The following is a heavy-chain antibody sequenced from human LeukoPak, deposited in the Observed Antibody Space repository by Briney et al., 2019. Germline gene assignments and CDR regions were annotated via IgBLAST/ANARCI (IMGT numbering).Heavy chain of an antibody. CDR1: GGSISSYY. CDR3: ARGARGSYSY. Sequence: PSETLSLTCTVSGGSISSYYWSWIRQPPGKGLEWIGYIYYSGSTNYNPSLKSRVTISVDTSKNQFSLKLSSATAADTAVYYCARGARGSYSYWGQGTLVTVSS. CDR2: IYYSGST. J-gene: IGHJ4*02. V-gene: IGHV4-59*08. D-gene: IGHD1-26*01.